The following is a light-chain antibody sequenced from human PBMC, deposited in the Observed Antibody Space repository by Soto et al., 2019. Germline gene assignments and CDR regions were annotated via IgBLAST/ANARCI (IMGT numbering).Light chain of an antibody. Sequence: QPVLTQPPSASGNPGQRVTISCSGGSSNIGTNAVNWYQQLPGTAPKLLIYNNNQRPSGVPDRFSGSKSGTSASLAISGLQSEDEADYYCAAWDDSLNGYVFGTGTRSPS. V-gene: IGLV1-44*01. J-gene: IGLJ1*01. CDR3: AAWDDSLNGYV. CDR1: SSNIGTNA. CDR2: NNN.